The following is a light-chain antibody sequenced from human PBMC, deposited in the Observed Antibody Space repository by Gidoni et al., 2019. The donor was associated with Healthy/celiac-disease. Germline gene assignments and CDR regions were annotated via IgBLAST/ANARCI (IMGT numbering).Light chain of an antibody. CDR1: QSVSSY. CDR2: DAS. Sequence: ELVLTQSPATLSLSPGERATLSCRASQSVSSYLAWYQQKPGQAPRLLIYDASNRATGSPARVSGSGSGTDFTLTISSLEPEDFAVYYCQQRSNWPPGATFGQGTRLEIK. V-gene: IGKV3-11*01. J-gene: IGKJ5*01. CDR3: QQRSNWPPGAT.